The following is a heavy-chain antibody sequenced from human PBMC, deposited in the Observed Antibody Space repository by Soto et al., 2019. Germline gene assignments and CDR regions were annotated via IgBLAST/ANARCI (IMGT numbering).Heavy chain of an antibody. CDR2: MNPNNGNT. Sequence: ASVKVSCKASGYTFTSYDINWVRQATGQGLEWMGWMNPNNGNTGYAQKFQGRVTMTRDTSISTAYMELSSLRSEDTAVYYCARGASDWSYEVHWGQGTLVTVSS. J-gene: IGHJ4*02. D-gene: IGHD1-7*01. CDR1: GYTFTSYD. V-gene: IGHV1-8*01. CDR3: ARGASDWSYEVH.